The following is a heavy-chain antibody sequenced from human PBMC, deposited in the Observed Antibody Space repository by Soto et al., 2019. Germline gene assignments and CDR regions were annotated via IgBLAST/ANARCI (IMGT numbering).Heavy chain of an antibody. CDR2: ISSGSTNI. CDR1: GFTFSDFY. CDR3: ARDRNAAGSDY. J-gene: IGHJ4*02. V-gene: IGHV3-11*01. Sequence: GGSLRLSCAASGFTFSDFYMSWIRQAPGKGLEWISYISSGSTNIFYADSVKGRFTVSRDNAKNSVYLQMDSLRAEDTAVYYCARDRNAAGSDYWGQGALVTVSS. D-gene: IGHD1-1*01.